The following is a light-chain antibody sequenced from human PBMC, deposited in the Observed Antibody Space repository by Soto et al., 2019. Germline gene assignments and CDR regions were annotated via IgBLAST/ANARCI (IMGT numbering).Light chain of an antibody. CDR3: CSYADSSTYV. V-gene: IGLV2-23*01. J-gene: IGLJ1*01. CDR1: ISGVGSYNL. Sequence: QSALTQPASVSRSPGQSITISCTGTISGVGSYNLVSWYQQHPGKAPKLMIYEDSKRPSGVSDRFSGSKSGNTASLTISGLQTEGEADYFCCSYADSSTYVFGTGTTLTVL. CDR2: EDS.